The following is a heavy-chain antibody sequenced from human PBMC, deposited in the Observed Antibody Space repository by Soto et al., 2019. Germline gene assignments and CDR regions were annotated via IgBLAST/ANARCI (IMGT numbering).Heavy chain of an antibody. J-gene: IGHJ6*02. CDR3: ARAKDFIAVAGYYYYYYGMDV. Sequence: GGSLRLSCAASGFTFSSYGMRWVRQAPGKGLEWVAVIWYDGSNKYYADSVKGRFTISRDNSKNTLYLQMNSLRAEDTAVYYCARAKDFIAVAGYYYYYYGMDVWGQGTTVTVSS. CDR1: GFTFSSYG. CDR2: IWYDGSNK. D-gene: IGHD6-19*01. V-gene: IGHV3-33*01.